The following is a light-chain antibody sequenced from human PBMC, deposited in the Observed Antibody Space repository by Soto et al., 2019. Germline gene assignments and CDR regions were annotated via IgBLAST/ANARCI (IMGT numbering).Light chain of an antibody. Sequence: DIVMTQSPDSLAVSLGERATINCKSSQSVLYSSNNKDYLAWYQQKPGQPPKLLIYWASTRESGVPDRFSGSGSGTDFTLTISSLQAGDVAGYYCQQYFTIPRTFGQGTKVEIK. J-gene: IGKJ1*01. CDR3: QQYFTIPRT. V-gene: IGKV4-1*01. CDR1: QSVLYSSNNKDY. CDR2: WAS.